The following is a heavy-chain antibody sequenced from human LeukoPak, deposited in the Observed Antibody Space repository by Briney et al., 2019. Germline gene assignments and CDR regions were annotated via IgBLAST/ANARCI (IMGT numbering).Heavy chain of an antibody. CDR3: ARQDRRVDY. Sequence: GGSLRLSCAASGFSFSSYDMKWVRQAPGKGLEWVSYISSSGSTIYQPGSVKGRFTISRDNAKNSLYLQMNSLRAEDTAVYYCARQDRRVDYWGQGTLVTVSS. CDR2: ISSSGSTI. J-gene: IGHJ4*02. CDR1: GFSFSSYD. V-gene: IGHV3-48*03.